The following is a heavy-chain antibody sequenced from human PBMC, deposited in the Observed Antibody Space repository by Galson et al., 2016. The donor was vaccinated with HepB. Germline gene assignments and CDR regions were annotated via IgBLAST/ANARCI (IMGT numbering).Heavy chain of an antibody. CDR3: MSYSDAWYSGF. V-gene: IGHV3-7*03. CDR2: IKQDGSGK. D-gene: IGHD6-13*01. Sequence: SLRLSCAASGFTLSTFWMTWVRQAPGKGLEWVANIKQDGSGKYYVDSVKGRFTISRDNAKNSVYQQMNSLRGDDTAVYYCMSYSDAWYSGFWGQGTLVTVSS. CDR1: GFTLSTFW. J-gene: IGHJ4*02.